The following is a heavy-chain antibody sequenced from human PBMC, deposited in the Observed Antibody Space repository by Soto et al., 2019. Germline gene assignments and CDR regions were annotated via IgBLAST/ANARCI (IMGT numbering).Heavy chain of an antibody. CDR2: IIPIFGTA. CDR3: ASSPDIVVVVRPTNIYFDY. D-gene: IGHD2-15*01. J-gene: IGHJ4*02. Sequence: SVKVSCKASGGTFSSYAISWVRQAPGQGLEWMGGIIPIFGTANYAQKFQGRVTITADESTSTAYMELSSLRSEDTAVYYCASSPDIVVVVRPTNIYFDYWGQGTLVTVSS. V-gene: IGHV1-69*13. CDR1: GGTFSSYA.